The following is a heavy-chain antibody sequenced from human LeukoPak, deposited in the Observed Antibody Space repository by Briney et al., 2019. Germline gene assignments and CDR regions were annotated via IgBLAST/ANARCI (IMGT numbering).Heavy chain of an antibody. V-gene: IGHV4-39*01. CDR2: IYYSGCT. CDR1: GGSISSSSYY. J-gene: IGHJ3*02. CDR3: AGQPKLYGGVDRGAFDI. Sequence: SETPSLTCSVSGGSISSSSYYWGWIRQPPGKGLEWIGTIYYSGCTYYNPSLKSRVTISVDTSKNQFSLKLSSVTAADTAVYYCAGQPKLYGGVDRGAFDIWGQGTMVTVSS. D-gene: IGHD4-23*01.